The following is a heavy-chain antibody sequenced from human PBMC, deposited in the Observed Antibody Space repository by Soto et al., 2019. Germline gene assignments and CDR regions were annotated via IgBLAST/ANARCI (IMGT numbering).Heavy chain of an antibody. CDR3: ARAMANYFDY. D-gene: IGHD2-8*01. CDR2: IRDSGST. V-gene: IGHV4-31*03. J-gene: IGHJ4*02. Sequence: QVQLQESGPGLVKPSQTLSVTCTVSGGSVSSDDYSWSWIRQHPGKGLEWIGYIRDSGSTYYNPSMEGRVTISVDTSKKRFSLRLRSVTAADTAVYYCARAMANYFDYWGQGTLVTASS. CDR1: GGSVSSDDYS.